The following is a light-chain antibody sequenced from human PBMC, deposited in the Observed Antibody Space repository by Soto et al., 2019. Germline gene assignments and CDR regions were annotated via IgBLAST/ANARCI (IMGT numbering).Light chain of an antibody. CDR1: QTIASRY. V-gene: IGKV3-20*01. CDR3: QQYDTSPPT. J-gene: IGKJ5*01. Sequence: EIVLTQSPGTLSLSPGERATLSCRASQTIASRYLAWYQHQPGQAPRLLIYRTFARAPGIPDRFSGGGSGTDFTLTISRLERGDFAVYYCQQYDTSPPTCGQGTRLDIK. CDR2: RTF.